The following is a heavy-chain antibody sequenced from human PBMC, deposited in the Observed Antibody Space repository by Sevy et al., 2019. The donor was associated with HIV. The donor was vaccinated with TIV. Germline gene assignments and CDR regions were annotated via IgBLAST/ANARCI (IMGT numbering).Heavy chain of an antibody. Sequence: ASVKVSCKASGYTFTGYYMHWVRQAPGQGLEWMGRINPNSGGTNYAQKFQGRVTMTRDTSISTAYMELSRLRSDDTDVYYCARGYCSGGSCQDPASFQHWGQGTLVTVSS. J-gene: IGHJ1*01. V-gene: IGHV1-2*05. CDR1: GYTFTGYY. CDR2: INPNSGGT. CDR3: ARGYCSGGSCQDPASFQH. D-gene: IGHD2-15*01.